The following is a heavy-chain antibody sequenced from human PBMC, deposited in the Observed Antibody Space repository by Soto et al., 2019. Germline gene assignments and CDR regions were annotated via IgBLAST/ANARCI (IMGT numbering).Heavy chain of an antibody. CDR1: GGTFSSYT. CDR3: AREKLWSLNWFDP. J-gene: IGHJ5*02. V-gene: IGHV1-69*08. CDR2: IIPILGIA. Sequence: QVQLVQSGAEVKKPGSSVKVSCKASGGTFSSYTISWVRQAPGQGLEWMGRIIPILGIANYAQKFQGRVTITADKSTSTAYMELSSLRSEDTAVYYCAREKLWSLNWFDPWGQGTLVTVSS. D-gene: IGHD3-10*01.